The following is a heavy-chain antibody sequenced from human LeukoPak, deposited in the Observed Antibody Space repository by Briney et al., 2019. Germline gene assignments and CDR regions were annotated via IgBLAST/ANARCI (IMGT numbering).Heavy chain of an antibody. CDR3: ARALYDSSGYYDY. D-gene: IGHD3-22*01. CDR1: GFTFSSYS. J-gene: IGHJ4*02. Sequence: PGGSLRLSCAASGFTFSSYSMNWVRQAPGKGLEWVSYISTSGSTIYYADSVKGRFTMSRDNAKNSLYLQMNSLRADDTAVYYCARALYDSSGYYDYWGQGTLVTVSS. V-gene: IGHV3-48*04. CDR2: ISTSGSTI.